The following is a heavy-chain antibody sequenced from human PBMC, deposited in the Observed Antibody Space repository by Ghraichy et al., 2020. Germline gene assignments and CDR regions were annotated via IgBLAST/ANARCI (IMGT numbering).Heavy chain of an antibody. V-gene: IGHV4-34*01. CDR3: ARRRDGYNYAWYYGMDV. J-gene: IGHJ6*02. CDR2: INHSGST. Sequence: SETLSLTCAVYGGSFSGYYWSWIRQPPGKGLEWIGEINHSGSTNYNPSLKSRVTISVDTSKNQFSLKLSSVTAADTAVYYCARRRDGYNYAWYYGMDVWGQGTTVTVSS. CDR1: GGSFSGYY. D-gene: IGHD5-24*01.